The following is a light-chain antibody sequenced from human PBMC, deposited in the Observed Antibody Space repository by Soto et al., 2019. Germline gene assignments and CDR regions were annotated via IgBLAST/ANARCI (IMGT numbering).Light chain of an antibody. J-gene: IGLJ1*01. CDR2: DVS. CDR3: SSYASSSSLDV. CDR1: SSDVGDYNY. V-gene: IGLV2-14*03. Sequence: QSALTQPVSVSGSPGQSITISGTGTSSDVGDYNYVSWFQQHPGKAPKLMIYDVSSRPSGISNRFSGSKSGNTASLTISGLQAEDEADYYCSSYASSSSLDVFGSGTKLTVL.